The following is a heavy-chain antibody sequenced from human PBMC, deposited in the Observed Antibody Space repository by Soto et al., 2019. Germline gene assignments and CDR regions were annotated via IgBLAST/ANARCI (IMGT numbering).Heavy chain of an antibody. V-gene: IGHV1-18*01. D-gene: IGHD6-13*01. CDR3: GRDLQHLVGEIDS. J-gene: IGHJ4*02. CDR1: GYTFTAYG. Sequence: GASVKVSCKASGYTFTAYGISWVRQAPGQGLEWVGWISAYNGNTNYAQKLQGRVTMTTDTSTTTAYMELRGLRSDDTATYFCGRDLQHLVGEIDSWGQGTLVTVSS. CDR2: ISAYNGNT.